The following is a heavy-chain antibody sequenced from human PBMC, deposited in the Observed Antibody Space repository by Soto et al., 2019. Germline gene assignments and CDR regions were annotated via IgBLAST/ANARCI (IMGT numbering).Heavy chain of an antibody. D-gene: IGHD6-19*01. Sequence: GGSLRLSCVVSGIDFSNYAMTWVHQAPGKGLEWVAISSTSGRSTYHADSVRGRFTISRDNSKNTLYLHMTNLRAEDTAVYYCAKDGNWLDVFLDLWGQGTPVTVSS. J-gene: IGHJ4*02. CDR3: AKDGNWLDVFLDL. V-gene: IGHV3-23*01. CDR1: GIDFSNYA. CDR2: SSTSGRST.